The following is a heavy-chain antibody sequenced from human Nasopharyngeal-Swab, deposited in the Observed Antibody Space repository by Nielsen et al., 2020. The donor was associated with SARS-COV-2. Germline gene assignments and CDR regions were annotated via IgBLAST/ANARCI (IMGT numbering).Heavy chain of an antibody. CDR3: ARAGLPDTYYYYYGMDV. V-gene: IGHV5-10-1*01. CDR1: GYSFISYW. D-gene: IGHD3/OR15-3a*01. Sequence: GASLKISCKGSGYSFISYWISWVRQMPGKGLEWMGRIDPSDSYTNYSPSFQGHVTISADKSISTAYLQWSSLKASDTAMYYCARAGLPDTYYYYYGMDVWGQGTTVTVSS. CDR2: IDPSDSYT. J-gene: IGHJ6*02.